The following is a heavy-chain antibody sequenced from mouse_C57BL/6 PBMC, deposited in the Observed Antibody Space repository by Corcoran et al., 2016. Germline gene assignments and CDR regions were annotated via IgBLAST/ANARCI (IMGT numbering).Heavy chain of an antibody. CDR1: GYTFTDYY. Sequence: QVQLKQSGAELVRPGASVKLSCKASGYTFTDYYINWVKQRPGQGLEWIARIYPGSGNTYYNEKFKGKATLTAEKSSSTAYMQLSSLTSEDSAVYFCARGIYYDYDGCAYWGQGTLVTVSA. CDR2: IYPGSGNT. V-gene: IGHV1-76*01. J-gene: IGHJ3*01. CDR3: ARGIYYDYDGCAY. D-gene: IGHD2-4*01.